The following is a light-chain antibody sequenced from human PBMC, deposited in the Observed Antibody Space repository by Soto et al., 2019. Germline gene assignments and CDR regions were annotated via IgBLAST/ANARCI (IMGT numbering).Light chain of an antibody. J-gene: IGKJ4*01. CDR3: QQYNNWPPAT. Sequence: EIVMTQSPATLPVSPGERATLSCRASQSVSSNLAWYQQKPGQAPRLLIYGAFTRATGIPARFSGSGSGTEFTLTISSLQSEDFAVYYCQQYNNWPPATFGGGTKVDI. CDR2: GAF. CDR1: QSVSSN. V-gene: IGKV3-15*01.